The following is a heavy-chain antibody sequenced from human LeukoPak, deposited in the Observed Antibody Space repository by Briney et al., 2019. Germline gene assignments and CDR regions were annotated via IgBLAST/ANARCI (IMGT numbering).Heavy chain of an antibody. Sequence: GGSLRLSCAASGFTFSSYGMHWVRQAPGKGLEWVAFIRYDGSNKYYADSVKGRFTISRDNSKNTLYLQMNSLRAEDTAVYYCAKVRYTVVVPAASGDIDYWGQGTLVTVSP. V-gene: IGHV3-30*02. J-gene: IGHJ4*02. CDR2: IRYDGSNK. CDR3: AKVRYTVVVPAASGDIDY. CDR1: GFTFSSYG. D-gene: IGHD2-2*01.